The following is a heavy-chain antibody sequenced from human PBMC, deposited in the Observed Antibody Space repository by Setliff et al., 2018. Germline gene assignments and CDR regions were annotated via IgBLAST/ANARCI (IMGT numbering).Heavy chain of an antibody. D-gene: IGHD3-22*01. V-gene: IGHV1-18*01. CDR2: ISTYNVNT. Sequence: ASVKVSCKASGYPFTNYGITWVRQAPGQGLEWLGWISTYNVNTTYAQKLQDRVTMTTDTSTSTAYMELRSLRSDDTAVYYCARRNFYYDSSGFAHYYYYMDVWGKGTTVTVSS. J-gene: IGHJ6*03. CDR3: ARRNFYYDSSGFAHYYYYMDV. CDR1: GYPFTNYG.